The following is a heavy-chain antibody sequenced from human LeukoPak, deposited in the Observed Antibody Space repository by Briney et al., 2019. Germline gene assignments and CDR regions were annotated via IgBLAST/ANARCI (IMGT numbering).Heavy chain of an antibody. CDR2: SSPAGDIT. V-gene: IGHV4-34*01. CDR1: GGSFSGNY. J-gene: IGHJ4*02. CDR3: ARVPDFIARPCDS. Sequence: SETLSLTCAVYGGSFSGNYWTLIRQTPGRGLEWIGESSPAGDITGYNPSLKGRATISVDSSKKQFSLKLTAVTAADTGVYYCARVPDFIARPCDSWGPGTLVTVSS. D-gene: IGHD2-21*01.